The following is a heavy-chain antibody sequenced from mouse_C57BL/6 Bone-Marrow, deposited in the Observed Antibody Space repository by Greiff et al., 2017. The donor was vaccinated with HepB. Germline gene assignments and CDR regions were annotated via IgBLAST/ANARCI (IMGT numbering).Heavy chain of an antibody. CDR3: ARDDGYYPAFDY. CDR2: IDTSDSYT. D-gene: IGHD2-3*01. Sequence: QVQLQQPGAELVMPGASVKLSCKASGYTFTSYWMHWVKQRPGQGLEWIGEIDTSDSYTNYNQKFKGKSTLTVDKSSSTAYMQLSSLTSEDSAVYYCARDDGYYPAFDYWGQGTTVTVSS. CDR1: GYTFTSYW. J-gene: IGHJ2*01. V-gene: IGHV1-69*01.